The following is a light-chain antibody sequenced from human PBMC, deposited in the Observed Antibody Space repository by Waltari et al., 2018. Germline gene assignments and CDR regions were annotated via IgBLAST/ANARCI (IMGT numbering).Light chain of an antibody. V-gene: IGLV2-11*01. J-gene: IGLJ3*02. CDR1: SSDVGGYDY. CDR2: DVY. CDR3: CAYAYTYWV. Sequence: QSTLTQSRSVSGSTGQSVTISCTGTSSDVGGYDYVSWYHKHPGKAPKLVIYDVYKRPSGVPDRFSASKSGNTASLTISGLQADDEADYYCCAYAYTYWVFGGGTKVTVL.